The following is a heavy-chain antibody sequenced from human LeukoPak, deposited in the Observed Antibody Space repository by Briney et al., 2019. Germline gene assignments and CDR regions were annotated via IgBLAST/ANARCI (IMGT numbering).Heavy chain of an antibody. V-gene: IGHV3-48*03. CDR1: GFTFSSYE. CDR3: ARGSLTGEYGMDV. D-gene: IGHD1-20*01. CDR2: ISSSGRTI. Sequence: GGSLRLSCAASGFTFSSYEMNWVRQAPGKRLEWISYISSSGRTIYYADSVKGRFTISRDNAKNSLYLQMNSLRVEDTAVYYCARGSLTGEYGMDVWGQGTTVTVSS. J-gene: IGHJ6*02.